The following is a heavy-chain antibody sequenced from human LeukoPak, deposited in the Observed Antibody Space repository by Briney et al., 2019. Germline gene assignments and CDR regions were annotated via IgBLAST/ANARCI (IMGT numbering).Heavy chain of an antibody. CDR2: ISSRGTTI. CDR1: GFTFSSYE. J-gene: IGHJ3*02. D-gene: IGHD2-15*01. Sequence: PGGSPRLSCAASGFTFSSYEMNWVRQAPGKGLEWVSHISSRGTTIYNADSVKGRFTISRDNAKNSLYLQMNSLRAEDTAVYYCARDSIVDGAFDIWGQGTMVTVSS. V-gene: IGHV3-48*03. CDR3: ARDSIVDGAFDI.